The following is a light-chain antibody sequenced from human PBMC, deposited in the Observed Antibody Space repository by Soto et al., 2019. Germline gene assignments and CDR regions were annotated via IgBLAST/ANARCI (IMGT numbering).Light chain of an antibody. Sequence: EIVLTQSPATLSLSPWERDTLSCRASQSVSSYLAWYQQKPGQAPRLLIYDASNRATGIPARFSGSGSGTDYTLNISRLETEDFAVYYCQQRSNWQWTFGQGNKVEIK. J-gene: IGKJ1*01. V-gene: IGKV3-11*01. CDR2: DAS. CDR1: QSVSSY. CDR3: QQRSNWQWT.